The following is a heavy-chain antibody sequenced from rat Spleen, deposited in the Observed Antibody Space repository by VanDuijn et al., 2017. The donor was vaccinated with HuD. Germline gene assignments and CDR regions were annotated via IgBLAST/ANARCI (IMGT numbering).Heavy chain of an antibody. J-gene: IGHJ1*01. V-gene: IGHV5S13*01. Sequence: EVQLVESNGGLVQPGRPLKLSCTTSGFTFSDCYMAWVRQAPTKGLEWVAYISTGGSNTYYRDSVKGRFTISRDNAKNTQYLQMDSLRSEDTATYYCATSPYYWYFDFWGPGTMVTVSS. CDR2: ISTGGSNT. CDR1: GFTFSDCY. CDR3: ATSPYYWYFDF.